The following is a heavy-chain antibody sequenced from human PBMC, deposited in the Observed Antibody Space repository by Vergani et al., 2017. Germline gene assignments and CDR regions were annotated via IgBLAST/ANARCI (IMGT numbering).Heavy chain of an antibody. CDR2: INNSGNG. V-gene: IGHV4-39*01. D-gene: IGHD1-1*01. Sequence: QMQLQESGPGLVKASETLSLTCTVSGDSIISRSYYWGWIRQPPGKGLEWVGSINNSGNGDSSSSLKSCVSISAETSKNQFSLRLTSVTAADTAVYYCASGKYYSDSTTHFRGRYFDVWGRGTLVTVPS. CDR1: GDSIISRSYY. J-gene: IGHJ2*01. CDR3: ASGKYYSDSTTHFRGRYFDV.